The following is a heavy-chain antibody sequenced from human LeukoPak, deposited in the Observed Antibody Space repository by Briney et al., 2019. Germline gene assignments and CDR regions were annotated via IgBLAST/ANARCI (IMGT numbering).Heavy chain of an antibody. CDR1: GVSISSGDYY. CDR2: IYYSGST. J-gene: IGHJ4*02. D-gene: IGHD6-6*01. V-gene: IGHV4-30-4*08. CDR3: ASAEYSSSWAPGD. Sequence: PSQTLSLTCTVSGVSISSGDYYWSWIRQPPGKGLEWIGYIYYSGSTYYNPSLKSRVTISVDTSKNQFSLKLSSVTAADTAVYYCASAEYSSSWAPGDWGQGTLVTVSS.